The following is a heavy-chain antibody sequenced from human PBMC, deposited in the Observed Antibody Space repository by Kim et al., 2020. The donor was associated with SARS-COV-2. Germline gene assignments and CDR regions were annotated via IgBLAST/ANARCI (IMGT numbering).Heavy chain of an antibody. J-gene: IGHJ6*01. CDR3: ARDIVVVTAIGNYYYYG. Sequence: SETLSLTCTVSGGSVSSGSYYWSWIRQPPGKGLEWIGYIYYSGSTNYNPSLKSRVTISVDTSKNQFSLKLSSVTAADTAVYYCARDIVVVTAIGNYYYYG. D-gene: IGHD2-21*02. CDR2: IYYSGST. V-gene: IGHV4-61*01. CDR1: GGSVSSGSYY.